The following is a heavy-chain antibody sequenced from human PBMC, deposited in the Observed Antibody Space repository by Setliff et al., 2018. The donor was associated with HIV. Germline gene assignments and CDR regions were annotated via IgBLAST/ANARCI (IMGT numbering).Heavy chain of an antibody. CDR1: GGSISSGSYY. J-gene: IGHJ6*03. CDR3: ARAPTGYSSIWYRNGLTYYNYMDV. V-gene: IGHV4-39*07. D-gene: IGHD6-13*01. CDR2: LYHSGST. Sequence: NPSETLSLTCTVSGGSISSGSYYWSWIRQPPGKGLEWIGSLYHSGSTNYNPSLKSRVTMSVDTSKNQFSLKLSSVTAADTAVFYCARAPTGYSSIWYRNGLTYYNYMDVWGKGTKVTVSS.